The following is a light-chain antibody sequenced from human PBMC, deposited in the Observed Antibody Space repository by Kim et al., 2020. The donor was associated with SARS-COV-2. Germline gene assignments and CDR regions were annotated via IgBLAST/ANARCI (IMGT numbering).Light chain of an antibody. CDR2: AAS. CDR1: QGIGNS. J-gene: IGKJ2*01. Sequence: DTQMTQSPSSLSASAGDRVTITCRTSQGIGNSLAWYQERPGKVPKLLIYAASALQSGAPSRFSGSGSGTEFTLTISSLQPEDVATYYCQKYSSAPYTFGQGTKLEI. V-gene: IGKV1-27*01. CDR3: QKYSSAPYT.